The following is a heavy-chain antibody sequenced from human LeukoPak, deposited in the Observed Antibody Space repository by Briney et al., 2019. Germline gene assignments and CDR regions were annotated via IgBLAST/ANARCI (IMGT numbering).Heavy chain of an antibody. CDR3: ASMWYSSSWYLPRGGYYYMDV. J-gene: IGHJ6*03. V-gene: IGHV4-61*02. CDR1: GDSIGRGSYY. D-gene: IGHD6-13*01. Sequence: PSQTLSLTCAVSGDSIGRGSYYWGWIRQPAGKAPEWIGRIFNTGSTSYNPSLKSRVTISVDTSKNQFSLQLNSVTPEDTAVYYCASMWYSSSWYLPRGGYYYMDVWGKGTTVTVSS. CDR2: IFNTGST.